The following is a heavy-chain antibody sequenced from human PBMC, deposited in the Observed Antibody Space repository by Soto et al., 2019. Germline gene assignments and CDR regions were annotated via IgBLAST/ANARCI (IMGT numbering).Heavy chain of an antibody. D-gene: IGHD2-15*01. J-gene: IGHJ4*02. CDR2: ISGSGGST. Sequence: GGSLRLSCAASGFTFSSYAMSWVRQAPGKGLEWVSAISGSGGSTYYADSVKGRFTISRDNSKNTLYLQMNSLRAEDTAVYYCAKAQRGQYCGGGSCYLFDYWGQGTLVTVSS. CDR3: AKAQRGQYCGGGSCYLFDY. V-gene: IGHV3-23*01. CDR1: GFTFSSYA.